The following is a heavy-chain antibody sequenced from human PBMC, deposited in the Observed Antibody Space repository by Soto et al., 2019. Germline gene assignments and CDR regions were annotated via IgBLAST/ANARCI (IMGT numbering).Heavy chain of an antibody. CDR2: IKQDGSEK. CDR3: ARVDTALVHFGMDV. CDR1: GFTFSSYW. Sequence: PGGSLRLSCAASGFTFSSYWMSWVRQAPGKGLEWVANIKQDGSEKYYVDSVKGRFTISRDNAKNSLYLQMNSLRAEDTAVYYCARVDTALVHFGMDVWGQGTTVTSP. V-gene: IGHV3-7*01. J-gene: IGHJ6*02. D-gene: IGHD5-18*01.